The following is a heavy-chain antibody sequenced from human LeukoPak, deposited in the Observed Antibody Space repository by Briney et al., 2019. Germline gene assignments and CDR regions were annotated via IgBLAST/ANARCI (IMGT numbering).Heavy chain of an antibody. D-gene: IGHD3-22*01. CDR3: ASENYYDSSGYYY. CDR1: GGSISSSSYY. J-gene: IGHJ4*02. Sequence: SETLSLTCTVSGGSISSSSYYWGWIRQSPGKGLEWIGSIYYSGSTYYNPSLKSRVTISVDTSKNQFSLKLSSVTAADTAVYYCASENYYDSSGYYYWGQGTLVTVPS. CDR2: IYYSGST. V-gene: IGHV4-39*01.